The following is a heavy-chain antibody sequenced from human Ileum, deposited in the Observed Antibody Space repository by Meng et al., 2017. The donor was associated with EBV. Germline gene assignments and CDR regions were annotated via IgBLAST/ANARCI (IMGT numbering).Heavy chain of an antibody. J-gene: IGHJ4*02. V-gene: IGHV4-4*02. Sequence: QAPPPESGPGLVKPSGTPPLTCAVSGGSISSSDWWSWVRQPPGKGLEWIGEIYRGGGTNYNASLKSRVTISVDTSKNHFSLKLNSVTAADTAVYYCARVRVIPAAIGFDYWGQGTLVTVSS. CDR2: IYRGGGT. CDR1: GGSISSSDW. CDR3: ARVRVIPAAIGFDY. D-gene: IGHD2-2*02.